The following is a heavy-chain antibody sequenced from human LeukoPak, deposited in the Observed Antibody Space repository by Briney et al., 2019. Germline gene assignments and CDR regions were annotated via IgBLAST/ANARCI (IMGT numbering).Heavy chain of an antibody. CDR1: GGTFSSYA. CDR3: ARDYPYSGSYYDQSLYFQH. V-gene: IGHV1-69*05. D-gene: IGHD1-26*01. Sequence: SVKVSCKASGGTFSSYAISWVRQAPGQGLEWMGRIIPIFGTANYAQKFQGRVTITTDESTSTAYMELSSLRSEGTAVYYCARDYPYSGSYYDQSLYFQHWGQGTLVTVSS. CDR2: IIPIFGTA. J-gene: IGHJ1*01.